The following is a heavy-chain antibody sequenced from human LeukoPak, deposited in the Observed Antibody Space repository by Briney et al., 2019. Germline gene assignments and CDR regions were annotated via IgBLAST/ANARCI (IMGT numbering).Heavy chain of an antibody. D-gene: IGHD5-24*01. CDR1: GLTFSSYA. J-gene: IGHJ4*02. Sequence: GRSLRLSCAASGLTFSSYAMHWVRQAPGKGLEWVAFISYDGSNKYYADSVKGRFTISRDNSKNTLYLQMNSLRAEDTAVYYCARALATTRYYFDYWGQGTLVTVSS. V-gene: IGHV3-30*01. CDR3: ARALATTRYYFDY. CDR2: ISYDGSNK.